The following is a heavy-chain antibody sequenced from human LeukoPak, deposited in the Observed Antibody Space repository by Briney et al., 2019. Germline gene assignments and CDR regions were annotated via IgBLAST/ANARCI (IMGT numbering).Heavy chain of an antibody. CDR1: GFTLSSYE. V-gene: IGHV3-23*01. CDR2: IDYSGGST. J-gene: IGHJ4*02. CDR3: AASTYYYDSSGYYY. D-gene: IGHD3-22*01. Sequence: PGGSLRLSCTASGFTLSSYEMSWIRQAPGKGLEWVSSIDYSGGSTHYADSVKGRFTISRDNSKNTLYLQMNSLRAEDTAVYYCAASTYYYDSSGYYYWGQGTLVTVSS.